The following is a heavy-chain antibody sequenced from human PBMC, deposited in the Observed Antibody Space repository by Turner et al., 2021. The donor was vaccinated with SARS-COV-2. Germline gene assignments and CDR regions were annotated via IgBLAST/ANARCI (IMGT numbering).Heavy chain of an antibody. V-gene: IGHV3-7*01. CDR2: IKQDGSEK. J-gene: IGHJ4*02. CDR1: GFTFSSYW. D-gene: IGHD5-12*01. CDR3: ARVEMATISFDY. Sequence: EVQQAESGGGLLQPGGSLRLSCPASGFTFSSYWMSWVRQAPGKGLEWVSNIKQDGSEKYYVDSVKGRFTISRDNAQNSLYLQMNSLRAEDTAVYYCARVEMATISFDYWGQGTLVTVSS.